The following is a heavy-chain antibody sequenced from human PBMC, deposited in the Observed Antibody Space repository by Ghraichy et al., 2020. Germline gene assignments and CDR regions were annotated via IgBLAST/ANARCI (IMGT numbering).Heavy chain of an antibody. V-gene: IGHV3-30-3*01. J-gene: IGHJ3*02. CDR3: ARVSRWCSSSSCYIPSASDT. CDR1: GFTFSASA. Sequence: AGSLRLSCAASGFTFSASAMHWVRQTPGKGLEWVAVISYSGNSKYYGDSVKGRFTISRDNSKNTLYLQMDSLRPEDTAVYYCARVSRWCSSSSCYIPSASDTWGQGTMVTVSS. D-gene: IGHD2-2*01. CDR2: ISYSGNSK.